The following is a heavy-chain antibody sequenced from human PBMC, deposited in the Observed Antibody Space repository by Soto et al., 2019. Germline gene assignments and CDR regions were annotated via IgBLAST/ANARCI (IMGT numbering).Heavy chain of an antibody. Sequence: EVQLLESGGGLVQPGGSLRLSCAASGFTFSSYAMSWVRQAPGKGLEWVSAISGSGGSTYYADSVKGRFTISRDNSKNTLYLQMNCLRAEDTAVYYCAKDGYYGGNTEPGGDAFDIWGQGTMVTVSS. CDR1: GFTFSSYA. V-gene: IGHV3-23*01. CDR2: ISGSGGST. CDR3: AKDGYYGGNTEPGGDAFDI. D-gene: IGHD4-17*01. J-gene: IGHJ3*02.